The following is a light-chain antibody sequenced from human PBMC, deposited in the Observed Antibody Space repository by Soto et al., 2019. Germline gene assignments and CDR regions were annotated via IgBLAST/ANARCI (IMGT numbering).Light chain of an antibody. CDR2: AAS. Sequence: DIQMTQSPSSLSASVGDRVTITCRASQSISSYLNWYQQKPEKAPKLLIYAASSLQSGVPSRFSGSGSGTYFTLTISSLQPEDFATYYCQQLSRYPLTFGGGTKVDIK. CDR3: QQLSRYPLT. CDR1: QSISSY. V-gene: IGKV1-39*01. J-gene: IGKJ4*01.